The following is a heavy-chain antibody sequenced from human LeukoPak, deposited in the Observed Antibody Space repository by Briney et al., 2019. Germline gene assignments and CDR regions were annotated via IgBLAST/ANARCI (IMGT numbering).Heavy chain of an antibody. V-gene: IGHV3-23*01. J-gene: IGHJ4*02. CDR2: ISGSGGST. Sequence: GGSLRLSCAASGFTFSSYAMSWARQAPGKGLEWVSAISGSGGSTYYADSVKGRFTISRDNSKNTLYLQMNSLRAEDTAVYYCAKDPEYYYDSSGYYLDYWGQGTLVTVSS. CDR1: GFTFSSYA. CDR3: AKDPEYYYDSSGYYLDY. D-gene: IGHD3-22*01.